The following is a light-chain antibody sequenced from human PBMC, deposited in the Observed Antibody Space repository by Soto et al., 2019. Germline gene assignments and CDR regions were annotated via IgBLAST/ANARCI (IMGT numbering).Light chain of an antibody. CDR2: GAS. CDR3: QQYNDWPPIT. Sequence: EIVMTQSTATLSVSPGERATLSCRASDVVGSNLAWYQQKPGQAPRLLIYGASTRATGIPGRFSGSGFGTEFTLTISGLQPEDFAVYYCQQYNDWPPITFGQGTRLEIK. CDR1: DVVGSN. J-gene: IGKJ5*01. V-gene: IGKV3-15*01.